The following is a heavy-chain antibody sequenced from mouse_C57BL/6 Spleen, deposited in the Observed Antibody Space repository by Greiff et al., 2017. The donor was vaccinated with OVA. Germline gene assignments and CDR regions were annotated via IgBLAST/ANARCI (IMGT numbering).Heavy chain of an antibody. D-gene: IGHD3-2*02. CDR2: IRNKANGYTT. CDR3: ARETAQATYYYAMDY. J-gene: IGHJ4*01. Sequence: EVKVEESGGGLVQPGGSLSLSCAASGFTFTDYYMSWVRQPPGKALEWLGFIRNKANGYTTEYSASVKGRFTISRDNSQSILYLQMNALRAEDSATYYCARETAQATYYYAMDYWGQGTSVTVSS. CDR1: GFTFTDYY. V-gene: IGHV7-3*01.